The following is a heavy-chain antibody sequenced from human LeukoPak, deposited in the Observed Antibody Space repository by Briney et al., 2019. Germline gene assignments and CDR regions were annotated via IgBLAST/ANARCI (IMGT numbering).Heavy chain of an antibody. CDR2: INHSGST. J-gene: IGHJ4*02. Sequence: KPSETLSLTCAVYGGSFSGYYWSWIRQPPGKGLEWIGEINHSGSTNYNPSLKSRVTISVDTSKNQFSLKLSSVTAADTAVYYCARGLWSRNPSSRVADDYWGQGTLVTVSS. V-gene: IGHV4-34*01. CDR3: ARGLWSRNPSSRVADDY. D-gene: IGHD1-14*01. CDR1: GGSFSGYY.